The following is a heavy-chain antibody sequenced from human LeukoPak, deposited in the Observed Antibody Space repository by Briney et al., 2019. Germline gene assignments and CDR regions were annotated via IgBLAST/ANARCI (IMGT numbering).Heavy chain of an antibody. D-gene: IGHD5-12*01. CDR2: IYYSGSA. V-gene: IGHV4-39*07. CDR3: ARGVTRGYSGYDDEGFDY. CDR1: GDSISSSRYY. Sequence: PSETLSLTCTVSGDSISSSRYYWGWVRQPPGKGLEWIGAIYYSGSAYYSSSLRSRVTISLDSPKKKFSLKLTSVTAADTAMYYCARGVTRGYSGYDDEGFDYWGQGAQLTVSS. J-gene: IGHJ4*02.